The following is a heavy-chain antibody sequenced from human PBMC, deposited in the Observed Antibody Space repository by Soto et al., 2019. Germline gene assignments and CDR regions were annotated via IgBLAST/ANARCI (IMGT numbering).Heavy chain of an antibody. CDR2: IYHSGIT. Sequence: SEPLSLPCAVSVGSISSCYSCSGIRQPPLKGLECIVYIYHSGITYYNPSLKSRVTISVDRSKNQFSLKLSSVTAADTAVYYCARGYCSITSCSNWLDPWGQGTLVTVSS. J-gene: IGHJ5*02. V-gene: IGHV4-30-2*01. CDR1: VGSISSCYS. CDR3: ARGYCSITSCSNWLDP. D-gene: IGHD2-2*01.